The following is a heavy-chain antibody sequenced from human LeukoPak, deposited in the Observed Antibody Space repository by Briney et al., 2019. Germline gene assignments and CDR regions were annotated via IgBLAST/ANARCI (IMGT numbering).Heavy chain of an antibody. Sequence: SETLSLTCAVSGGSISSYYWSWIRQPPGKGLEWIGYIYYSGSTNYNPSLKSRVTISVDTSKNQFSLKLSSVTAADTAVYYCARAYCGGDCYFRYYYYYMDVWGKGTTVTVSS. CDR3: ARAYCGGDCYFRYYYYYMDV. D-gene: IGHD2-21*02. CDR2: IYYSGST. V-gene: IGHV4-59*12. CDR1: GGSISSYY. J-gene: IGHJ6*03.